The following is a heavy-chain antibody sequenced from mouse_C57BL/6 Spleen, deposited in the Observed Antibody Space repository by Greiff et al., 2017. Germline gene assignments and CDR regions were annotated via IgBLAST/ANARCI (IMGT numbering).Heavy chain of an antibody. CDR1: GFHIKDDY. CDR3: TTGGLRRRWYFDV. D-gene: IGHD2-4*01. J-gene: IGHJ1*03. CDR2: IDPANGDT. Sequence: EVKLMESGAELVRPGASVKLSCTASGFHIKDDYMHWVKQRPEQGLEWIGWIDPANGDTEYAPKFQGKATITADTSSNTAYLQLSSLTSEDSAVYDCTTGGLRRRWYFDVWGTGTTVTVSS. V-gene: IGHV14-4*01.